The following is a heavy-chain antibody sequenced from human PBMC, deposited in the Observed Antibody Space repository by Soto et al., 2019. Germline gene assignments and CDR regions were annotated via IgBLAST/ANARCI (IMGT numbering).Heavy chain of an antibody. CDR1: GYTFTIYD. Sequence: ASVKVSCKTSGYTFTIYDINWVRQATGQGLEWMGWMNPNSGNTGYAQKFQGRVTMTRNTSISTAYMELSSLRSEDTAVYYCARAFYYYDSSGYPNFDYWGQGTLVTVSS. D-gene: IGHD3-22*01. CDR2: MNPNSGNT. V-gene: IGHV1-8*01. J-gene: IGHJ4*02. CDR3: ARAFYYYDSSGYPNFDY.